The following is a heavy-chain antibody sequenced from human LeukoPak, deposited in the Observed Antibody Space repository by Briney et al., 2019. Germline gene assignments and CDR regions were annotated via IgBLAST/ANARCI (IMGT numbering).Heavy chain of an antibody. CDR3: ARGRLDGWFDP. CDR2: IYYRGNT. J-gene: IGHJ5*02. D-gene: IGHD5-24*01. CDR1: GDSVSIYY. V-gene: IGHV4-59*02. Sequence: SETLSLTCTVSGDSVSIYYWSWIRQPPGKGLEWIGYIYYRGNTNYNPSLKSRVTMAVDTSKNQFSLKVSSVTAADTAVYYCARGRLDGWFDPWGQGTLVTVSS.